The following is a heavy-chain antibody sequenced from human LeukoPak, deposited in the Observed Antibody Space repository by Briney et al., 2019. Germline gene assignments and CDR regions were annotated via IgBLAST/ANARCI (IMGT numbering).Heavy chain of an antibody. CDR1: RFTSSSYA. Sequence: GGSLRLSCAASRFTSSSYAMSWVRQAPGKGLEWVSTISTSGASTYYADSVQGRSTISRDHSKNTLYLQMNSLRAEDTAVYYFAKINPYDYVWGSADYWGQGTLVTVSS. CDR2: ISTSGAST. V-gene: IGHV3-23*01. D-gene: IGHD3-16*01. J-gene: IGHJ4*02. CDR3: AKINPYDYVWGSADY.